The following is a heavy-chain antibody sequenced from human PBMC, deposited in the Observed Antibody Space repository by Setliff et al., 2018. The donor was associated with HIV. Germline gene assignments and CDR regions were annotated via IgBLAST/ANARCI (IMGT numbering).Heavy chain of an antibody. Sequence: PGESPKISCKGSGYSFTTYWIAWVRQMPGEGLEWMGIINPADSNIRYNPSFQSQVTISADKSITTAYLEIHNLKASDTATYYCARRDGRSMNAFQIWGPGTMVTVSS. J-gene: IGHJ3*01. CDR3: ARRDGRSMNAFQI. D-gene: IGHD6-13*01. V-gene: IGHV5-51*01. CDR1: GYSFTTYW. CDR2: INPADSNI.